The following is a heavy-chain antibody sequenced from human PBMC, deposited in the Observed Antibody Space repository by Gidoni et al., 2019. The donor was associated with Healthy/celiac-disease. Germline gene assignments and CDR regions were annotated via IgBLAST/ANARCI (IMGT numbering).Heavy chain of an antibody. CDR1: GGSISSSNW. CDR3: AMYYDFWSGYSPIYGMDV. V-gene: IGHV4-4*02. D-gene: IGHD3-3*01. J-gene: IGHJ6*02. Sequence: QVQLQGSGPGLVKPSGTLSLTCAVSGGSISSSNWWSWVRQPPGKGLEWIGEIYHSGSTNYNPSLKSRVTISVDKSKNQFSLKLSSVTAADTAVYYCAMYYDFWSGYSPIYGMDVWGQGTTVTVSS. CDR2: IYHSGST.